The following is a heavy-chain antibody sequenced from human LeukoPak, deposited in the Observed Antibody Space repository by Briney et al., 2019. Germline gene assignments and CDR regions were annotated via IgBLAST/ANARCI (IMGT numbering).Heavy chain of an antibody. J-gene: IGHJ4*02. D-gene: IGHD4-17*01. CDR2: ISPGDSDT. CDR1: GYSFTSYW. Sequence: GESLKISCKGSGYSFTSYWIGWVRQMPGKGLEWMGIISPGDSDTRCSPSFQGQVTISADKSITTAYLQLSSLKAPDTAMYYCARRSALDYGDYDDRGMAGFDYWGQGTLVTVSS. CDR3: ARRSALDYGDYDDRGMAGFDY. V-gene: IGHV5-51*01.